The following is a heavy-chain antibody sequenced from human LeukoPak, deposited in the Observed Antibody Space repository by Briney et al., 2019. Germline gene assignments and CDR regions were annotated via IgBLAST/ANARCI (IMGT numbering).Heavy chain of an antibody. D-gene: IGHD1-7*01. Sequence: SETLSLTCAVYGGSFSGYYWNWIRQPPGKGLEWIGYIYYSGSTNYNPSLKSRVTISVDTSKNQFSLKLSSVTAADTAVYYCARGPVGGTTYNDGDAFDIWGQGTMVTVSS. CDR2: IYYSGST. CDR1: GGSFSGYY. CDR3: ARGPVGGTTYNDGDAFDI. V-gene: IGHV4-59*01. J-gene: IGHJ3*02.